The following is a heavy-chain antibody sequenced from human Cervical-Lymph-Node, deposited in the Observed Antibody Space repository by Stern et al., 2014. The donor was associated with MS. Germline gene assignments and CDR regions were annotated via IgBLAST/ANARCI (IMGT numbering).Heavy chain of an antibody. CDR1: GGSMKSYH. CDR3: ARQGYCSGGSCYYWYFDL. CDR2: IYYSGST. V-gene: IGHV4-39*01. J-gene: IGHJ2*01. D-gene: IGHD2-15*01. Sequence: QLQLQESGPGLVKPSETLSLTCTVSGGSMKSYHWGWIRQSPGKGLDWIGTIYYSGSTYYNPSLKSRVTISVDSSNNQSSLRLNSVTAADTAVYYCARQGYCSGGSCYYWYFDLWGRGTLVTVSS.